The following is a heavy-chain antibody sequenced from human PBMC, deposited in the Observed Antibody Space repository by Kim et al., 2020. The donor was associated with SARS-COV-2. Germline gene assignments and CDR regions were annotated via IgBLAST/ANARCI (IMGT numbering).Heavy chain of an antibody. J-gene: IGHJ6*02. CDR1: GGTFSSYA. V-gene: IGHV1-69*13. Sequence: SVKVSCKASGGTFSSYAISWVRQAPGQGLEWMGGIIPIFGTANYAQKFQGRVTITADESTSTAYMELSSLRSEDTAVYYCARDEGYCSGGSCHDYYYGMDVWGQGTTVPVSS. CDR2: IIPIFGTA. CDR3: ARDEGYCSGGSCHDYYYGMDV. D-gene: IGHD2-15*01.